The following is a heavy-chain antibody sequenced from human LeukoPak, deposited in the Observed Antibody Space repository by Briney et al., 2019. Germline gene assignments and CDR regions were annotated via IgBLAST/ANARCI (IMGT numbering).Heavy chain of an antibody. Sequence: ASVKVSCKASGYTFIGYYMHWVRQAPGQGLEWMGRINPNSGGTSYAQKFQGRVTMTRDTSTSTVYMELSSLRSEDTAVYYCARGMTTGPLAAGMHFDYWGQGTLVTVSS. CDR3: ARGMTTGPLAAGMHFDY. J-gene: IGHJ4*02. D-gene: IGHD4-17*01. V-gene: IGHV1-2*06. CDR2: INPNSGGT. CDR1: GYTFIGYY.